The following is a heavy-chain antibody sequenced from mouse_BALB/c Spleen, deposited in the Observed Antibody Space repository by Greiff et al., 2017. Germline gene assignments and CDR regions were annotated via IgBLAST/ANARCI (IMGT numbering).Heavy chain of an antibody. CDR2: IWGDGST. CDR1: GFSLTGYG. V-gene: IGHV2-6-7*01. J-gene: IGHJ3*01. CDR3: ARDCYYGSSPSWFAY. D-gene: IGHD1-1*01. Sequence: QVQLKESGPGLVAPSQSLSITCTVSGFSLTGYGVNWVRQPPGKGLEWLGMIWGDGSTDYNSALKSRLSISKDNSKSQVFLKMNSLQTDDTARYYCARDCYYGSSPSWFAYWGQGTLVTVSA.